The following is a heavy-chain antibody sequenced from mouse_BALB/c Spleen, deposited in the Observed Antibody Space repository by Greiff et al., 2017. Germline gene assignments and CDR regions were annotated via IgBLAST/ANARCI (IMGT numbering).Heavy chain of an antibody. V-gene: IGHV7-3*02. Sequence: EVKLMESGGGLVQPGGSLRLSCATSGFTFTDYYMSWVRQPPGKALEWLGFIRNKANGYTTEYSASVKGRFTISRDNSQSILYLQMNTLRAEDSATYYCARADITTDFAYWGQGTLVTVSA. CDR2: IRNKANGYTT. CDR1: GFTFTDYY. J-gene: IGHJ3*01. D-gene: IGHD1-2*01. CDR3: ARADITTDFAY.